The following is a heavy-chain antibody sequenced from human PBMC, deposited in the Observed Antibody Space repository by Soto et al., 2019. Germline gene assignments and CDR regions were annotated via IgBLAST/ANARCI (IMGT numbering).Heavy chain of an antibody. CDR3: ARSMSGSSSWYYYYYGMDV. J-gene: IGHJ6*02. Sequence: SVKVSCKASGGTFSSYAISWVRQAPGQGLEWMGGIIPIFGTANYAQKFQGRVTITADESTSTAYMELSSLRSEDTAVYYCARSMSGSSSWYYYYYGMDVWGQGTTVTVSS. D-gene: IGHD6-13*01. CDR1: GGTFSSYA. V-gene: IGHV1-69*13. CDR2: IIPIFGTA.